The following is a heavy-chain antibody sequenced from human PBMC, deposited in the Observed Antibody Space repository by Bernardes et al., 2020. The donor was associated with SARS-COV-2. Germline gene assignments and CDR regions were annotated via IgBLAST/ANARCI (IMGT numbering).Heavy chain of an antibody. D-gene: IGHD3-10*01. J-gene: IGHJ3*02. CDR2: IHFSGTT. Sequence: SETLSLTCTVSGGSISSGDYYWGWIRQPPGKGLEWIGSIHFSGTTYYNNPSLKSRVTVSVDASKNQFSLKLSSVTAADTAVYYCARSGPQGFRVFDIWGQGTMVTVSS. CDR3: ARSGPQGFRVFDI. V-gene: IGHV4-39*01. CDR1: GGSISSGDYY.